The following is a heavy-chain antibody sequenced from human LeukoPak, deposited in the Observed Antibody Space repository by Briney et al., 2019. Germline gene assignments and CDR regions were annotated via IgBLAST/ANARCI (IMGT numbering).Heavy chain of an antibody. CDR1: GGSISSGDYY. CDR2: IYYSGST. CDR3: AREPRAAGDGYYLDY. D-gene: IGHD6-13*01. V-gene: IGHV4-30-4*08. Sequence: SETLSLTCTVSGGSISSGDYYWSRIRQPPGKGLEWIGYIYYSGSTYYNPSLKSRVTISVDTSKNQFSLKLSSVTAADTAVYYCAREPRAAGDGYYLDYWGQGTLVTVSS. J-gene: IGHJ4*02.